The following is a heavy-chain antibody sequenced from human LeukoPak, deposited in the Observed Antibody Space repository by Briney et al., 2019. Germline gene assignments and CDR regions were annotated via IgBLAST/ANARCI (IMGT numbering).Heavy chain of an antibody. CDR2: IYPGDSDT. CDR1: GYRFTDYW. V-gene: IGHV5-51*01. D-gene: IGHD5-18*01. J-gene: IGHJ4*02. Sequence: GESLKISCKGSGYRFTDYWIAWVRQMPGKGLEWMGIIYPGDSDTRYSPSFQGQVTISADKSISTAYLQWSSLKASDTAMYYCARGIQRGYSYGAYFDYWGQGTLVTVSS. CDR3: ARGIQRGYSYGAYFDY.